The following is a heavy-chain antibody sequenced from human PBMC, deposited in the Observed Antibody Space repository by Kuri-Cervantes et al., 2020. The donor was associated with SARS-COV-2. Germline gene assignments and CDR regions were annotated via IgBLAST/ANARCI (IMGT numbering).Heavy chain of an antibody. D-gene: IGHD6-19*01. CDR1: DFSLNTYGMR. V-gene: IGHV2-70*04. CDR3: ARINPRTTGWYDFDY. CDR2: IDWDDDK. Sequence: SGPTLVKPTQTLTLTCTFSDFSLNTYGMRVSWIRQPPGKALEWLARIDWDDDKFYSPSLRTRLTISKDSSKNQVVLTMTNMDLVDTATYYCARINPRTTGWYDFDYWGQGTLVTVSS. J-gene: IGHJ4*02.